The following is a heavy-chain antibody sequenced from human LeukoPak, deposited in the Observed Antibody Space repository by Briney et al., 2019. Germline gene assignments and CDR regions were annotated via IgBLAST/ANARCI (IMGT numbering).Heavy chain of an antibody. CDR1: GFTFSSYW. CDR3: AAGGAGGRFDY. CDR2: IKQDGSEK. Sequence: GGSLKLSCAASGFTFSSYWMSWVRQAPGKGLEWVANIKQDGSEKYYVDSVRGRFTISRDNAKISLFLQMNSLRVEDTAVYFCAAGGAGGRFDYWGRGALVTVSS. J-gene: IGHJ4*02. D-gene: IGHD2-15*01. V-gene: IGHV3-7*01.